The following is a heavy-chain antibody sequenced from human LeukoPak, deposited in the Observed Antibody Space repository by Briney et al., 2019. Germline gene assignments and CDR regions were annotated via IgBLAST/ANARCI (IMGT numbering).Heavy chain of an antibody. CDR3: AREARYDSSGYYFDY. CDR2: INPNSGGT. D-gene: IGHD3-22*01. V-gene: IGHV1-2*02. CDR1: GYTFTGYY. J-gene: IGHJ4*02. Sequence: GASVKVSCKASGYTFTGYYMHWVRQAPGQGLEWMGWINPNSGGTNYAQKFQGRVTMTRDTSISTAYMELSRLRSDDTAVYYCAREARYDSSGYYFDYWGQGTLVTVSS.